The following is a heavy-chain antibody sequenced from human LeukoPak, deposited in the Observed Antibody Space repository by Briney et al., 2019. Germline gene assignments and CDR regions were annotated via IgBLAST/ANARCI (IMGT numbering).Heavy chain of an antibody. CDR2: IKQDGSEK. CDR1: GFTFSNYW. V-gene: IGHV3-7*01. Sequence: GGSLRLSCAASGFTFSNYWMHWVRQAPGKGLEWVATIKQDGSEKYYVDSVKGRFTTSRDNAKNSLYLQMNSLRAEDTAVYFCVRRMDVWGQGTTVTVSS. CDR3: VRRMDV. J-gene: IGHJ6*02.